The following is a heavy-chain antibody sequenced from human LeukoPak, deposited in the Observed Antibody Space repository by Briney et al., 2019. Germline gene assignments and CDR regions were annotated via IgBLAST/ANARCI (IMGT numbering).Heavy chain of an antibody. Sequence: GGSLRLSCAASGFTFSGHWMHWVRQAPGKGLVWVSRISTDGSSTVYADSVKGRFTISRDNAKNTLYLQMNSLRAEDTAVYYCARGGRTTAELIDYWGQGTLVTVSS. V-gene: IGHV3-74*01. CDR2: ISTDGSST. D-gene: IGHD4-17*01. CDR1: GFTFSGHW. J-gene: IGHJ4*02. CDR3: ARGGRTTAELIDY.